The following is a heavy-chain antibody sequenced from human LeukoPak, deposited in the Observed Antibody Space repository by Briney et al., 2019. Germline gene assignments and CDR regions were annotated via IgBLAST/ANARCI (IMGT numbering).Heavy chain of an antibody. J-gene: IGHJ4*02. V-gene: IGHV3-30-3*01. Sequence: GGSLRPSCAASGFTFSSYAMHWVRQAPGKGLEWVAVISYDGSNKYYADSVKGRFTISRDNSKNTLYLQMNSLRAEDTAVYYCAILPGTDFDYWGQGTLVTVSS. D-gene: IGHD1-1*01. CDR3: AILPGTDFDY. CDR2: ISYDGSNK. CDR1: GFTFSSYA.